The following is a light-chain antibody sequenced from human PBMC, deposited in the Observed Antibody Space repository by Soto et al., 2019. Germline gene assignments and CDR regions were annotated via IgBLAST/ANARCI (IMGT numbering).Light chain of an antibody. Sequence: EKVMTQSPATLSVSPGERVTLSSRASESVVTNLAWYQQKPGQAPRLLISGAYTRATGIPDRFIGSGSGTEFTLTITSLQSEDFAVYYCQHYNDLPLTFGQGTKVEIK. CDR3: QHYNDLPLT. J-gene: IGKJ1*01. V-gene: IGKV3-15*01. CDR1: ESVVTN. CDR2: GAY.